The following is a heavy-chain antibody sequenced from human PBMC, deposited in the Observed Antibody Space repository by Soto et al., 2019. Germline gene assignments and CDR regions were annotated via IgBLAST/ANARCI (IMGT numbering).Heavy chain of an antibody. CDR2: IYYSGST. V-gene: IGHV4-31*03. J-gene: IGHJ5*02. D-gene: IGHD2-2*01. CDR1: GGSISSGGYY. CDR3: ARGRPRYQLLSSWFDP. Sequence: QVQLQESGPGLVKPSQTLSLTCTVSGGSISSGGYYWSWIRQHPGKGLEWIGYIYYSGSTYYNPSLKSRVTISVDTSKNQFSLKLSSVTAADTAVYYCARGRPRYQLLSSWFDPWGPGTLVTVSS.